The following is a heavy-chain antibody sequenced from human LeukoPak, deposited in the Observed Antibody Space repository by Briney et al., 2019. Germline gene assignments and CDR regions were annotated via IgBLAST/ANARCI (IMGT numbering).Heavy chain of an antibody. J-gene: IGHJ4*02. D-gene: IGHD3-10*01. CDR1: GYTFTGYY. V-gene: IGHV1-2*02. CDR2: INPNSGGT. Sequence: GASVKVSCKASGYTFTGYYMHWVRQAPGQGLEWMGWINPNSGGTNYAQKLQGRVTITADRSTSTAYMELSSLRSEDTAVYYCARVPAPYGSGTYNFDYWGQGTLVTVSS. CDR3: ARVPAPYGSGTYNFDY.